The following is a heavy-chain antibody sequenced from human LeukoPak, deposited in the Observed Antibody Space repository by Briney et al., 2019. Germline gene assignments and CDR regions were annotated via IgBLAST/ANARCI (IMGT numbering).Heavy chain of an antibody. J-gene: IGHJ4*02. CDR3: AREGVEQWLVPTFDY. V-gene: IGHV1-46*01. D-gene: IGHD6-19*01. CDR2: INPSGGST. Sequence: ASVKVSCKASGYTFTSYYMHWVRQAPGQGLEWMGIINPSGGSTSYAQKFQGRVTMTRDTSTSTVYMELSSLRSEDTAVYYCAREGVEQWLVPTFDYWGQGTLVTVSS. CDR1: GYTFTSYY.